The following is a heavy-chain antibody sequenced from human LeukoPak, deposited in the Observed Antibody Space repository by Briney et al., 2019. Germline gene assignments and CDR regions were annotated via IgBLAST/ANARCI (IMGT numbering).Heavy chain of an antibody. CDR3: AKYSSSSLLRAFGI. Sequence: GGSLRLSCAASGFTFSNYAMTWVRQAPGKGLEWVSAISGVGTATYCADSVKGRFTISRDNSKNTLYLQMNSLRAEDTAIYYCAKYSSSSLLRAFGIWGQGTMVTVSS. J-gene: IGHJ3*02. CDR2: ISGVGTAT. V-gene: IGHV3-23*01. CDR1: GFTFSNYA. D-gene: IGHD6-6*01.